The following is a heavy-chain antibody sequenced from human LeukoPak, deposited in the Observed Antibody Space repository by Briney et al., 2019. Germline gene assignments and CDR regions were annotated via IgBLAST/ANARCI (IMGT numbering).Heavy chain of an antibody. CDR3: ASDYGDYGANLFGMDV. CDR1: GFTFSSYA. Sequence: GGSLRLTCAASGFTFSSYAMHWVRQAPGKGLEWVAVISYDGSNKYYADSVKGRFTISRDNSKNTLYLQMNSLRAEDTAVYYCASDYGDYGANLFGMDVWGQGTTVTVSS. J-gene: IGHJ6*02. D-gene: IGHD4-17*01. V-gene: IGHV3-30-3*01. CDR2: ISYDGSNK.